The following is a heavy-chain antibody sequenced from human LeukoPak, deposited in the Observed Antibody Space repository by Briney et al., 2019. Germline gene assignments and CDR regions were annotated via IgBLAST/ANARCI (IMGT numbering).Heavy chain of an antibody. D-gene: IGHD3-22*01. Sequence: PSETLSLTCAVSGYSISSGYYWGWIRQPPGKGLEWIGSIYHSGSTNYNPSLKSRVTMSVDTSKNQFSLKLSSVTAADTAVYYCARNYDSSGYYFDYWGQGTLVTVSS. CDR1: GYSISSGYY. CDR3: ARNYDSSGYYFDY. J-gene: IGHJ4*02. V-gene: IGHV4-38-2*01. CDR2: IYHSGST.